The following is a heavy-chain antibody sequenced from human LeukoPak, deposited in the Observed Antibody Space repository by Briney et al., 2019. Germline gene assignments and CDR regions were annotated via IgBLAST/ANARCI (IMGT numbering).Heavy chain of an antibody. CDR2: IYTGDTT. V-gene: IGHV3-53*01. CDR3: ARGKYGGYFIDY. CDR1: GFTVTMYY. Sequence: GGSLRLSCAASGFTVTMYYMSWVRQAPGKGLECISVIYTGDTTYYRDSVKGRFTISRDSSKNTLYLQMNSLRAEDTAVYYCARGKYGGYFIDYWGQGTLVTVSS. D-gene: IGHD5-12*01. J-gene: IGHJ4*02.